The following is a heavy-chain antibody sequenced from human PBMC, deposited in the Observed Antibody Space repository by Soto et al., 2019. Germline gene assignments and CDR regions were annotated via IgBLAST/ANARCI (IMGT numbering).Heavy chain of an antibody. CDR1: GYRFTSYW. CDR3: ARRMITFGGARNSNQAFDI. Sequence: PGESLKISCKGAGYRFTSYWVGWVRQMPGKGLEWMGIIYPGDSDTRYSPSFQGQVTISADKSISTAYLQWSSLKASDTAMYYCARRMITFGGARNSNQAFDIWGQGTMVTVSS. CDR2: IYPGDSDT. D-gene: IGHD3-16*01. V-gene: IGHV5-51*01. J-gene: IGHJ3*02.